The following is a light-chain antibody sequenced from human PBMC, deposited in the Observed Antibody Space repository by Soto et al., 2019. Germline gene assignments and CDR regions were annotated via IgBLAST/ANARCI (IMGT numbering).Light chain of an antibody. Sequence: DIQMTQSPSSLSASVGDRVTITCRASQGISYYLAWYQQKPGKVPKLLIYAASNLRSGDPSRFSGSGSGTDFTLTISSLQPEDVATYYCQKYDAAPLTFGPGTKVDIK. V-gene: IGKV1-27*01. CDR3: QKYDAAPLT. CDR2: AAS. CDR1: QGISYY. J-gene: IGKJ3*01.